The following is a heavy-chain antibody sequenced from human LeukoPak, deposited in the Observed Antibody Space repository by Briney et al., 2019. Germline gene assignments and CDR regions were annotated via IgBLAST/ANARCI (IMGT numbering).Heavy chain of an antibody. D-gene: IGHD3-22*01. J-gene: IGHJ4*02. V-gene: IGHV3-48*03. Sequence: GGSLRLSCAASGFTFSSYAMNWVRQAPGKGLEWVSYISSSGSTIYYADSVKGRFTISRDNAKNSLYLQMNSLRAEDTAVYYCARDKSVGDDSSGYYRFHRRGLVYWGQGTLVTVSS. CDR2: ISSSGSTI. CDR3: ARDKSVGDDSSGYYRFHRRGLVY. CDR1: GFTFSSYA.